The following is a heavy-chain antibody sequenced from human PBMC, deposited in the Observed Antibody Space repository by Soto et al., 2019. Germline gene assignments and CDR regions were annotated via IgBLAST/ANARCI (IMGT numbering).Heavy chain of an antibody. CDR3: ARQATAAAFDY. D-gene: IGHD6-13*01. V-gene: IGHV3-33*01. CDR2: IWYDGTNT. Sequence: PGGSLRLSCAASGFTFSNYGMHWVRQAPGKGLEWVAVIWYDGTNTYYADSVKGRLSISRDKSKNTLYLQMNSLRVEDTAVYYCARQATAAAFDYWGQGT. CDR1: GFTFSNYG. J-gene: IGHJ4*02.